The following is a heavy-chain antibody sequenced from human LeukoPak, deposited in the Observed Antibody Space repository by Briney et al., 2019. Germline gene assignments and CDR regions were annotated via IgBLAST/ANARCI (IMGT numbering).Heavy chain of an antibody. CDR1: GFTFSSYA. CDR3: ARSSRGYSYGYYFGY. D-gene: IGHD5-18*01. J-gene: IGHJ4*02. V-gene: IGHV3-30*04. CDR2: ISYDGSNK. Sequence: GGSLRLSCAASGFTFSSYAMHWVRQAPGKGLEWVAVISYDGSNKYYADSVKGRFTISRDNSKNTLYLQMNSLRAEDTAVYYCARSSRGYSYGYYFGYWGQGTLVTVSS.